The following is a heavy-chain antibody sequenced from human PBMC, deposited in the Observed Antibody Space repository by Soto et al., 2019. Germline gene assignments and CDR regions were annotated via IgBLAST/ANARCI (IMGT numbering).Heavy chain of an antibody. V-gene: IGHV4-4*02. CDR2: VHTSGHS. CDR1: GGSVRAPDW. CDR3: AGVRVGCSANNCYCDP. J-gene: IGHJ5*01. Sequence: QVHLQESGPGLVAPSGTLSLTCTLSGGSVRAPDWWNWVRQSPDQGLEWIAEVHTSGHSNYNPSPRDQIGVSIDSSKNQFYLNLNSVSAADTAIYYCAGVRVGCSANNCYCDPWGQGSQVTISS. D-gene: IGHD2-15*01.